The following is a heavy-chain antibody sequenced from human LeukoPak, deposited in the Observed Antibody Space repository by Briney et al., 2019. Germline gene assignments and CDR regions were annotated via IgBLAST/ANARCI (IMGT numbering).Heavy chain of an antibody. V-gene: IGHV3-21*01. J-gene: IGHJ3*02. CDR3: AKNKVEVPIMEPFDI. CDR2: ISSSSSYI. Sequence: GGSLRLSCAASGFTFSSYSMNWVRQAPGKGLEWVSSISSSSSYIYYADSVKGRFTISRDNAKNSLYLQMNSLRAEDTAMYYCAKNKVEVPIMEPFDIWGQGPLVTVSS. D-gene: IGHD1-1*01. CDR1: GFTFSSYS.